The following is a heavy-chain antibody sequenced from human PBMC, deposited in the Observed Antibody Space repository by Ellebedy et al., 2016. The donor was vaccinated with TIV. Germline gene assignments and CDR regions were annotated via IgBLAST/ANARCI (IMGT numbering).Heavy chain of an antibody. J-gene: IGHJ4*02. D-gene: IGHD2-15*01. CDR3: AREVVVVAATPRKASDY. V-gene: IGHV1-46*01. Sequence: ASVKVSXKASGYTFTSYYMHWVRQAPGQGLEWIGIINPSGGSTSYAQKFQGRVTMTRDTSTSTVYMELSSLRSEDTAVYYCAREVVVVAATPRKASDYWGQGTLVTVSS. CDR1: GYTFTSYY. CDR2: INPSGGST.